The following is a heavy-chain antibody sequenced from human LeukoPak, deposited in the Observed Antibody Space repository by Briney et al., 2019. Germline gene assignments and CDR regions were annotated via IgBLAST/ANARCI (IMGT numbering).Heavy chain of an antibody. CDR2: IYTSGST. D-gene: IGHD6-19*01. CDR3: ARHVRKRGIAVAGTPGWFDP. V-gene: IGHV4-61*02. CDR1: GGSISSGSYF. J-gene: IGHJ5*02. Sequence: SQTLSLTCTVSGGSISSGSYFWSWIRQPAGKGLEWIGRIYTSGSTNYNPSLKSRVTISVDTSKNQFSLKLSSVTAADTAVYYCARHVRKRGIAVAGTPGWFDPWGQGTLVTVSS.